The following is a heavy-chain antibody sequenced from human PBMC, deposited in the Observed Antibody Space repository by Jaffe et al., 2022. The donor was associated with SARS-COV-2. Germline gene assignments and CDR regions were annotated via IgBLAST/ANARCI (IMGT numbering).Heavy chain of an antibody. CDR1: GFTFSSFA. J-gene: IGHJ3*02. D-gene: IGHD2-15*01. CDR3: AKGGPYTFSIVYAFDI. Sequence: EVQLVESGGGLVQPGGSLRLSCAASGFTFSSFAMSWVRQAPGKGLEWVSGISGSGGITYYADSVKGRFTMSRDISKNTLYLQMSSLRAEDTALYYCAKGGPYTFSIVYAFDIWGQGTMVTVSS. V-gene: IGHV3-23*04. CDR2: ISGSGGIT.